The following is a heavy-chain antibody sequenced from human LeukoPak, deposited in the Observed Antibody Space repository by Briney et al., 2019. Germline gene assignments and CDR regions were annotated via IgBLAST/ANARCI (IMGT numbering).Heavy chain of an antibody. V-gene: IGHV1-69*05. CDR3: ARFGALFGSSSKYYYMDV. CDR2: IIPIFGTA. D-gene: IGHD6-6*01. Sequence: SVKVSCKASGGTFSSYAISWVRQAPGQGLEWMGRIIPIFGTANYAQKFQGRVTITTDESTSTAYMELSSLRSEDTAVYYCARFGALFGSSSKYYYMDVWGKGTTVTISS. CDR1: GGTFSSYA. J-gene: IGHJ6*03.